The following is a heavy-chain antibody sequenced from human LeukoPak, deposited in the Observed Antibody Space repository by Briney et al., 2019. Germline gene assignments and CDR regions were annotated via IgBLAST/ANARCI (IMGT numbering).Heavy chain of an antibody. J-gene: IGHJ4*02. V-gene: IGHV1-24*01. CDR2: FDPEDGET. Sequence: ALVKVSCKVSGYTLTELSMHWVRQAPGKGLEWMGGFDPEDGETIYAQKFQGRVTMTEDTSTDTAYMELSSLRSEDTAVYYCATGYGGCSSTSCFLLFDYWGQGTLVTVSS. CDR1: GYTLTELS. CDR3: ATGYGGCSSTSCFLLFDY. D-gene: IGHD2-2*01.